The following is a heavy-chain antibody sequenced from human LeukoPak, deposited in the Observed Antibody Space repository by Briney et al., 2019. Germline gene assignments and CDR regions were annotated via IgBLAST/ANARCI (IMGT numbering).Heavy chain of an antibody. CDR2: IYTSGST. Sequence: SSETLSLTCTVSGGSISSGSYYWSWIRQPAGKGLEWIGRIYTSGSTNYNPSLTSRVPISVDTSKNQFSLKLSSVTAADTAVYYCAGNLSGELFYYFDYWGQGTLVTVSS. D-gene: IGHD3-10*01. CDR1: GGSISSGSYY. J-gene: IGHJ4*02. CDR3: AGNLSGELFYYFDY. V-gene: IGHV4-61*02.